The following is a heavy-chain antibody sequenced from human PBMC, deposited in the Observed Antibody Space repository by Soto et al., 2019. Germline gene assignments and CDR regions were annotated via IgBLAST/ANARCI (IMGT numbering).Heavy chain of an antibody. J-gene: IGHJ4*02. CDR3: ARDISGTFGGVR. Sequence: GGSLRLSCAASGFTFSDYYMSWIRQAPGKGLEWVSYISSSSSYTNYADSVKGRFTISRDNAKNSLYLQMNSLRAEDTAVYYCARDISGTFGGVRWGQGTLVTVSS. D-gene: IGHD3-16*01. CDR1: GFTFSDYY. CDR2: ISSSSSYT. V-gene: IGHV3-11*06.